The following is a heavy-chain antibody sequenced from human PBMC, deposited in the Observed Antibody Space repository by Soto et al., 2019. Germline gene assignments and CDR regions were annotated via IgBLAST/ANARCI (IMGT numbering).Heavy chain of an antibody. CDR2: ISGYNGNT. V-gene: IGHV1-18*01. J-gene: IGHJ6*03. D-gene: IGHD4-4*01. CDR3: AKADSNYARRFSYYYMDV. CDR1: GYTFRSYG. Sequence: QVQLVQSGTEVKKPGASVKVSCKASGYTFRSYGISWVRQAPGQGLEWMGWISGYNGNTHYSQKFQGKVTMTTDTSTSTAYMELRNLRSDDTAVYYCAKADSNYARRFSYYYMDVWGTGTMVTVSS.